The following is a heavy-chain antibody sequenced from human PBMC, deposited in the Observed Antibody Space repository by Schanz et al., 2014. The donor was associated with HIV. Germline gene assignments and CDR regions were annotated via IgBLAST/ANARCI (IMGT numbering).Heavy chain of an antibody. Sequence: EVQLLESGGGLVQPGGSLRLSCAASGFTFSNYAMIWVRQAPGKGLEWVSGISGGGGSTYYADSVKGRFTISRDNSKNTLYLQMNSLRAEDTAVYYCVRSLYDYVRGAYRPNSFGMNVWGQGTPVTVSS. J-gene: IGHJ6*02. V-gene: IGHV3-23*01. CDR3: VRSLYDYVRGAYRPNSFGMNV. CDR1: GFTFSNYA. CDR2: ISGGGGST. D-gene: IGHD3-16*02.